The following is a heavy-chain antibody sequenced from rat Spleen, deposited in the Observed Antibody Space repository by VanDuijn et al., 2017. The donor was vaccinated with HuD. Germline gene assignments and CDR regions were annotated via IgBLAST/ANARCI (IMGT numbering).Heavy chain of an antibody. Sequence: EVQLVESGGGLVQPGRSMKLSCAASGFTFSSFAMAWVRQAPGKGLEWIGEINKDSSTINYTPSLKDKFTISRDNAQNTLYLQMSKLGSEDTAIYYGARASTATFDYWGQGVMVTVSS. V-gene: IGHV4-2*01. CDR2: INKDSSTI. D-gene: IGHD1-1*01. J-gene: IGHJ2*01. CDR3: ARASTATFDY. CDR1: GFTFSSFA.